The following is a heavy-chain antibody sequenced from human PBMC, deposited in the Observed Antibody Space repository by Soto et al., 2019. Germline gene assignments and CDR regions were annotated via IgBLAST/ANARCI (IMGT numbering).Heavy chain of an antibody. CDR1: GFTFRRNN. J-gene: IGHJ4*02. CDR3: VRGVVYEVVAPPPSIFSEN. Sequence: GGTLRLSCAASGFTFRRNNMTWVRQAPGKGLEWVASISSSGDYLYYADSVKGRFIISRDNFQNSLFLQMNNLRAADTAVYYCVRGVVYEVVAPPPSIFSENWGPRTPVTV. CDR2: ISSSGDYL. D-gene: IGHD3-9*01. V-gene: IGHV3-21*01.